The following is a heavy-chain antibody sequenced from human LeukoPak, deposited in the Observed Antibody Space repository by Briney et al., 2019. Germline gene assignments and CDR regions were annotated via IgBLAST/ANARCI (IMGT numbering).Heavy chain of an antibody. V-gene: IGHV4-61*02. Sequence: SETLSLTCTVSGGSISSGSYYWSWIRQPAGKALEWIGRIYTSGLTNYNPSLKSRVTISVDTPKNQFSLKLSSVTAADTAVYYCARLTARFYDFWSQGTLVTVSS. D-gene: IGHD3-3*01. CDR3: ARLTARFYDF. CDR1: GGSISSGSYY. CDR2: IYTSGLT. J-gene: IGHJ4*02.